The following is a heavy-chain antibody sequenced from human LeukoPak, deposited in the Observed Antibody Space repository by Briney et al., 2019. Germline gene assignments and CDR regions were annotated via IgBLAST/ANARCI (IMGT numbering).Heavy chain of an antibody. CDR1: GGSISSYY. J-gene: IGHJ4*02. V-gene: IGHV4-4*07. Sequence: SETLSLTCTVSGGSISSYYWSWIRQPAGEGLEWIGRIYTSGSTNYNPSLKSRVTMSVDTSKNQFSLKLSSVTAEDTAVYYCAKYIHPDGDLDYWGQGTLVTVSS. CDR3: AKYIHPDGDLDY. D-gene: IGHD4-17*01. CDR2: IYTSGST.